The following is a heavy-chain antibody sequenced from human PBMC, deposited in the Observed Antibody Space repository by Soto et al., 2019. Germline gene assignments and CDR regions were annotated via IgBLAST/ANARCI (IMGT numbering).Heavy chain of an antibody. Sequence: QVQLVQSGAEVKKPGSSVKVSCKASGGTFSTSTFTWVRQAPGQGLEWMGRTIPSLDVADYAQDFQGRVTITAYKSTSTAYMELTSRTSKDTAVYYCARDSPIGSTYSGYDAIDSWGQGTLVTVSS. CDR3: ARDSPIGSTYSGYDAIDS. V-gene: IGHV1-69*08. J-gene: IGHJ4*02. CDR2: TIPSLDVA. D-gene: IGHD5-12*01. CDR1: GGTFSTST.